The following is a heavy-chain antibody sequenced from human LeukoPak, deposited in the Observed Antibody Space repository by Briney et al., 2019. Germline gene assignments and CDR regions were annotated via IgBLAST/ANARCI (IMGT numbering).Heavy chain of an antibody. CDR3: TRYYYDSSGYRIDY. J-gene: IGHJ4*02. V-gene: IGHV3-49*04. CDR2: IRSKAYGGKT. CDR1: GFTFGDYS. D-gene: IGHD3-22*01. Sequence: PGGSLRLSCTASGFTFGDYSMSWVRQAPGKGLEWVCYIRSKAYGGKTEYDASVKGRFTISRDDYKSIAYQQMNSLKTEDTDVYYCTRYYYDSSGYRIDYWGQGTLVTVSS.